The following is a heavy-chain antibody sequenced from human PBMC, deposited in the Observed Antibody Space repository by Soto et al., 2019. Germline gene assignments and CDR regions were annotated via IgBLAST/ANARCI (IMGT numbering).Heavy chain of an antibody. CDR1: GFTVSSNY. CDR3: ARDSSGYYFDY. J-gene: IGHJ4*02. V-gene: IGHV3-66*01. Sequence: GGSLRLSCAASGFTVSSNYMSWVRQAPGKGLEWVSVIYSGGSTYYADSVKGRFTISRDNSKNTLYLQMNSLRAEDTAVYYCARDSSGYYFDYWGQGTLVTVPS. D-gene: IGHD3-22*01. CDR2: IYSGGST.